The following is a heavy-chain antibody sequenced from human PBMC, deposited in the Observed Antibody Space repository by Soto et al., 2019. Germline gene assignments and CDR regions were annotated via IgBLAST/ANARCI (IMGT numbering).Heavy chain of an antibody. CDR1: GFTFTNYA. J-gene: IGHJ4*02. Sequence: PGGSLRLPCVTSGFTFTNYARKSLHQAPAQGLESVAAIGGSGGPTDCADGVRGRYTIYRDISQNTLVLLMDSLRAEDAATCDCANSLASYFYDSTGTKGFDYWGQGTQVTVSS. V-gene: IGHV3-23*01. D-gene: IGHD3-22*01. CDR2: IGGSGGPT. CDR3: ANSLASYFYDSTGTKGFDY.